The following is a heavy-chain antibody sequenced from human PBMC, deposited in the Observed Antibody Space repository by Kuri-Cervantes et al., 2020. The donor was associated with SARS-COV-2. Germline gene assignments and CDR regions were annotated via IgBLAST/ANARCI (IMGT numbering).Heavy chain of an antibody. Sequence: GGSLRLSCAASGFTFDDYAMHWVRQAPGKGLEWVSGISWNSGSIGYADSVKGRFTIFRDNAKNSLYLQMNSLRAEDTALYYCAKDIREQLVGGVGWFDPWGQGTLVTVSS. CDR1: GFTFDDYA. D-gene: IGHD6-6*01. V-gene: IGHV3-9*01. J-gene: IGHJ5*02. CDR2: ISWNSGSI. CDR3: AKDIREQLVGGVGWFDP.